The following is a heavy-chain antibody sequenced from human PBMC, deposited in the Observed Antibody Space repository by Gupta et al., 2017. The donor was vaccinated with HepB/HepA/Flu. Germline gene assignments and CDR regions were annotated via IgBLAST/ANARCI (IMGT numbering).Heavy chain of an antibody. J-gene: IGHJ4*02. CDR2: INHSGST. CDR3: STSWPLDY. Sequence: QVQLQESGPGLVKPSGTLSLTCGVSGGSVSRFNWWTWVRQPPGKGLEWIGEINHSGSTTYNPSLKSRVTMSVDTSNNHLTLKVTSVTAADTAVYYCSTSWPLDYWGPGALVTVSS. CDR1: GGSVSRFNW. V-gene: IGHV4-4*02.